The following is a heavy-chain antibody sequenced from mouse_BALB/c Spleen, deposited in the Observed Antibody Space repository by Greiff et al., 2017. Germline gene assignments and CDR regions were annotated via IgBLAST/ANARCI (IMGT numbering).Heavy chain of an antibody. CDR3: TRGRTVVAPYFDY. CDR2: IYPSDSYT. Sequence: VQLQQPGAELVRPGASVKLSCKASGYTFTSYWINWVKQRPGQGLEWIGNIYPSDSYTNYNQKFKDKATLTVDKSSSTAYMQLSSPTSEDSAVYYCTRGRTVVAPYFDYWGQGTTLTVSS. J-gene: IGHJ2*01. CDR1: GYTFTSYW. D-gene: IGHD1-1*01. V-gene: IGHV1-69*02.